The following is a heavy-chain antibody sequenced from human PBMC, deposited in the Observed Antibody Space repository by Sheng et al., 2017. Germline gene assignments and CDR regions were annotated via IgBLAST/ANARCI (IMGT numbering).Heavy chain of an antibody. CDR2: IKQDGSEK. CDR1: GFTFSSYW. V-gene: IGHV3-7*01. D-gene: IGHD2-15*01. J-gene: IGHJ6*02. CDR3: ARDQILVVAATRTRGYGMDV. Sequence: EVQLVESGGGLVQPGGSLRLSCAASGFTFSSYWMSWVRQAPGKGLEWVANIKQDGSEKYYVDSVKGRFTISRDNAKNSLYLQMNSLRAEDTAVYYCARDQILVVAATRTRGYGMDVWGQGTTVTVSS.